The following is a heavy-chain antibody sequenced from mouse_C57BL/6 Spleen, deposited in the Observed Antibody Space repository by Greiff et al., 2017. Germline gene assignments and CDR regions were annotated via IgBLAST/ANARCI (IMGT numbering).Heavy chain of an antibody. V-gene: IGHV3-1*01. Sequence: EVKLQESGPGMVKPSQSLSLTCTVTGYSITSGYDWHWIRHFPGNKLEWMGYISYSGSTNYNPSLKSRISITHDTSKNHFFLKLNSVTTEDTATYYCAREGFYYGNPGFAYWGQGTLVTVSA. J-gene: IGHJ3*01. CDR2: ISYSGST. D-gene: IGHD2-1*01. CDR3: AREGFYYGNPGFAY. CDR1: GYSITSGYD.